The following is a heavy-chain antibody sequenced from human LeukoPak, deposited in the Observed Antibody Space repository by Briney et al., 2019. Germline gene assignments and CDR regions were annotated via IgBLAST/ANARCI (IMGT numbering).Heavy chain of an antibody. CDR2: ISSSSSYI. CDR1: GFTSSSYS. J-gene: IGHJ5*02. V-gene: IGHV3-21*01. D-gene: IGHD3-3*01. Sequence: PGGSLRLSCAASGFTSSSYSMNWVRQAPGKGLEWVSSISSSSSYIYYADSVKGRFTISRDNAKNSLYLQMNSLRAEDTAVYYCARDYYDFWSGYLNWFDPWGQGTLVTVSS. CDR3: ARDYYDFWSGYLNWFDP.